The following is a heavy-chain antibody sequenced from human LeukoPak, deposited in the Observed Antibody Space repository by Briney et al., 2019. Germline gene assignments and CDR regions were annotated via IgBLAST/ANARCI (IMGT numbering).Heavy chain of an antibody. V-gene: IGHV4-34*01. Sequence: SETLSLTCAVYGGSFSGYYWSWIRQPPGKGLEWIGEINHSGSTNYNPSLKSRVTISVDTSKNQFSLKLSSVTAADTAVYHCARAARGFRTDYWGQGTLVTVSS. CDR3: ARAARGFRTDY. D-gene: IGHD5-18*01. CDR2: INHSGST. CDR1: GGSFSGYY. J-gene: IGHJ4*02.